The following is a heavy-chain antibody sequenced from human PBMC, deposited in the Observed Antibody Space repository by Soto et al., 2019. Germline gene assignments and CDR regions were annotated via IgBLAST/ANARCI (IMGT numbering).Heavy chain of an antibody. CDR2: IYWNDDK. CDR3: AHSRRYYYDSSGMGGNWFDP. V-gene: IGHV2-5*01. Sequence: KESGPTLVNPTQTLTLTCTFSGFSLSTSGVGVGWIRQPPGKALEWLALIYWNDDKRYSPSLKSRLTVTKDASKNQVVLTVTNMDPVDTAIYYCAHSRRYYYDSSGMGGNWFDPWGQGTLVTVSS. CDR1: GFSLSTSGVG. J-gene: IGHJ5*02. D-gene: IGHD3-22*01.